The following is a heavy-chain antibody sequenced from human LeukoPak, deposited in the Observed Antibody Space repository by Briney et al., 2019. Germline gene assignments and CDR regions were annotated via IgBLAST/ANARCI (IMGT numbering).Heavy chain of an antibody. J-gene: IGHJ5*02. V-gene: IGHV5-51*01. CDR2: IYPGDSDT. CDR1: GYTFTTYW. D-gene: IGHD3-22*01. Sequence: PGESLKISCKGSGYTFTTYWIGWVRQMPGKGLEWMGIIYPGDSDTIYSPSFQGQVTISADKSINTAYLQWSSLKASDTAMYYCARVVDYDTSGYQTKNWFDPWGQGTLVTVSS. CDR3: ARVVDYDTSGYQTKNWFDP.